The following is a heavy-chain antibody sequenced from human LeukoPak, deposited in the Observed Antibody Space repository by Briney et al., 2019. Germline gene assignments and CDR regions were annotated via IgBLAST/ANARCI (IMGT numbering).Heavy chain of an antibody. CDR2: ISSSSSTI. CDR1: GFTFSSYS. V-gene: IGHV3-48*04. Sequence: GGSLRLSCAASGFTFSSYSMNWVRQAPGKGLEWVSYISSSSSTIYYADSVKGRFTISRDNAKNSPYLQMNSLRAEDTAVYYCASRRGYSYGTGYMDVWGKGTTVTVSS. CDR3: ASRRGYSYGTGYMDV. D-gene: IGHD5-18*01. J-gene: IGHJ6*03.